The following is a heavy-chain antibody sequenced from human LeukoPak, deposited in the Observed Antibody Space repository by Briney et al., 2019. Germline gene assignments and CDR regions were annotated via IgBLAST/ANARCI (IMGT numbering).Heavy chain of an antibody. D-gene: IGHD2-2*01. Sequence: GGSLRLSCAASGFTFSDYYMSWIRQAPGRGLEWLSYISRTGSHTPYADSVKGRFTVSRDNSKNTLYLQMNSLRPEDTAVYYCARCTTSCYANAFDVWGQGTLLTVSS. CDR1: GFTFSDYY. CDR2: ISRTGSHT. V-gene: IGHV3-11*03. J-gene: IGHJ3*01. CDR3: ARCTTSCYANAFDV.